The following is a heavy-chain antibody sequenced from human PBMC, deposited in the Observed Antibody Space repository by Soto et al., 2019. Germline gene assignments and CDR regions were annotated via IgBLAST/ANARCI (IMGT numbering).Heavy chain of an antibody. Sequence: GGSLRLSCAASGFTFSSYAMSWVRQAPGKGLEWVSAISGSGGSTYYADSVKGRFTISRDNSKNTLYLQMNSLRAEDTAVYYCAKVIRAYCGGDCYPDYWGQGTLVTVSS. V-gene: IGHV3-23*01. J-gene: IGHJ4*02. CDR3: AKVIRAYCGGDCYPDY. D-gene: IGHD2-21*02. CDR1: GFTFSSYA. CDR2: ISGSGGST.